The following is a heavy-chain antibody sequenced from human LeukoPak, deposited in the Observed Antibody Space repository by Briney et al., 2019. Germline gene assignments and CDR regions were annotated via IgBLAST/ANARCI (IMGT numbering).Heavy chain of an antibody. CDR2: ISSSGSTI. J-gene: IGHJ5*02. V-gene: IGHV3-48*04. D-gene: IGHD6-13*01. Sequence: TGGSLRLSCAASGFTFSTYGMNWVRQAPGKGLEWVSYISSSGSTIYYADSVKGRFTISRDNAKNSLYLQMNSLRAEDTAVYYCARVSIAAAGTGWFDPWGQGTLVTVSS. CDR1: GFTFSTYG. CDR3: ARVSIAAAGTGWFDP.